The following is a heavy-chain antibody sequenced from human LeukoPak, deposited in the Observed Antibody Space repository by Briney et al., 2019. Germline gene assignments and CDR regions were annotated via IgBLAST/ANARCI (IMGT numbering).Heavy chain of an antibody. CDR3: ARLRRITIFGVATDFDY. V-gene: IGHV5-51*01. Sequence: GESLKISCKGSGCSFTSYWIGWVRQMPGKGLEWMGIIYPGDSDTRYSPSFQGQVTISADKSISTAYLQWSSLKASDTAMYYCARLRRITIFGVATDFDYWGQGTLVTVSS. CDR1: GCSFTSYW. J-gene: IGHJ4*02. CDR2: IYPGDSDT. D-gene: IGHD3-3*01.